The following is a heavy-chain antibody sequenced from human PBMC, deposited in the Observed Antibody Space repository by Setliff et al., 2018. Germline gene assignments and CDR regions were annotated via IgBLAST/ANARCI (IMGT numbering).Heavy chain of an antibody. J-gene: IGHJ3*02. Sequence: SETLSLTCTVSGGSISSTSYYWAWIRQPPGKGLEWTGFIYYRGSTFIYPSLRSRVTISADTSKNQFSLKLTSVTAADTAMYYCAGVYGENDLPDIWGQGTMVTVSS. CDR1: GGSISSTSYY. CDR2: IYYRGST. D-gene: IGHD4-17*01. CDR3: AGVYGENDLPDI. V-gene: IGHV4-39*07.